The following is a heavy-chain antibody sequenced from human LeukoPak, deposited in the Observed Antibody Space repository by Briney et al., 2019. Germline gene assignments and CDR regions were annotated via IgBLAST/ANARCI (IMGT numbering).Heavy chain of an antibody. CDR2: IYTSGST. CDR3: ARGQLGSDAFDI. J-gene: IGHJ3*02. CDR1: GGSISSFY. D-gene: IGHD7-27*01. Sequence: SEALSLTCTVSGGSISSFYWSWIRQPAGKGLEWIGRIYTSGSTNYNPSLKSRVTMSVDTSKNQFSLKLSSVTAADTAVYYCARGQLGSDAFDIWGQGTMVTVSS. V-gene: IGHV4-4*07.